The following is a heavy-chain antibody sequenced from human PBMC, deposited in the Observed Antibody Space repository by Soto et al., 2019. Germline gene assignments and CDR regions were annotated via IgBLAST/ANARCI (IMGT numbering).Heavy chain of an antibody. D-gene: IGHD2-8*01. CDR3: ARRTWGVDV. CDR2: IYHIGHT. V-gene: IGHV4-4*02. Sequence: QVQLQESGPGLVKPSGTLSLTCAVSGASISSSNWWSWVRQPPGKGLEWIGEIYHIGHTNYNPSLESRVTISVDKSKNQFSLRLSSVTAADTAVYYGARRTWGVDVWGQGTTVIVSS. J-gene: IGHJ6*02. CDR1: GASISSSNW.